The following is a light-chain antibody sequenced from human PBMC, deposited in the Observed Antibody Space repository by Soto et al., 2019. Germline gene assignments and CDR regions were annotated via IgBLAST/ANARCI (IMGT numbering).Light chain of an antibody. J-gene: IGKJ2*01. V-gene: IGKV1-39*01. CDR2: AAS. CDR1: QRISSY. CDR3: QQSYSTSYT. Sequence: DIQMTQSPSSLSASVGDRVTITCRASQRISSYLNWYQQKPGKAPKLLIYAASSLQSGVPSRFSGCGSGTDFALTISSLQPEDFATYYGQQSYSTSYTCGQGTKLEIK.